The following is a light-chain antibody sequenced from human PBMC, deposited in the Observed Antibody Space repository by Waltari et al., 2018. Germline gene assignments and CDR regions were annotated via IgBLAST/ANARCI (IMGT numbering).Light chain of an antibody. Sequence: DIQMTQSPSLVSASVGDRVTITCRASQGIDNWLAWYQQKPGKAPKFLIYSASSVQSGVPSRFVGSGSGTDFILTISRLQPEDFATYYCQQTNSFPRTFGQGTKVAIK. CDR3: QQTNSFPRT. CDR2: SAS. CDR1: QGIDNW. V-gene: IGKV1D-12*01. J-gene: IGKJ1*01.